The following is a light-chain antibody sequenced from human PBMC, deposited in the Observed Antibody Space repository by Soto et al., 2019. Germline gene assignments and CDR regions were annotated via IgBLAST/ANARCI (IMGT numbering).Light chain of an antibody. CDR2: GAS. CDR1: QSVSSSY. V-gene: IGKV3-20*01. J-gene: IGKJ4*01. Sequence: EIVLTQSPGTLSLSPGERATLSCRASQSVSSSYLAWYQQKPGQAPRLLIYGASSRATGIPDRFSGSGSGTDFTLTISRLEPEDFAVYYCPQHGSSFTFGGGTKVDIK. CDR3: PQHGSSFT.